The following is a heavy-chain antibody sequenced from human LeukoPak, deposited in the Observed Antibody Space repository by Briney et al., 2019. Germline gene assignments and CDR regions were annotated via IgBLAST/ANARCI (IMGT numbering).Heavy chain of an antibody. J-gene: IGHJ4*02. CDR2: ISYDGSNK. V-gene: IGHV3-30*03. CDR3: ARDLPPRYYYDSSGYYMRDY. CDR1: GFTFSSYG. Sequence: GGSLRLSCAASGFTFSSYGMHWVRQAPGKGLEWVAVISYDGSNKYYADSVKGRFTISRDNSKNTLYLQMNSLRAEDTAVYYCARDLPPRYYYDSSGYYMRDYWGQGTLVTVSS. D-gene: IGHD3-22*01.